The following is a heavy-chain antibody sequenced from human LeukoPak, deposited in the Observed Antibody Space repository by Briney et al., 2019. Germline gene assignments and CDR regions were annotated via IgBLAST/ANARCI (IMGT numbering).Heavy chain of an antibody. CDR3: ARDRYSSGSAFDP. V-gene: IGHV4-59*12. Sequence: SETLSLTCTVSGGSISSYYWSWIRQPPGKGLEWIGYIYYSGSTNYNPSLKSRVTISVDTSKNQFSLKLSSVTAADTAVYYCARDRYSSGSAFDPWGQGTLVTVSS. D-gene: IGHD6-19*01. CDR2: IYYSGST. CDR1: GGSISSYY. J-gene: IGHJ5*02.